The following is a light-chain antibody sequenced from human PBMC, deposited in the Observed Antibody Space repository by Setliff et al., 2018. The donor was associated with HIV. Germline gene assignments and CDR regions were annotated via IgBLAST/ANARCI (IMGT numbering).Light chain of an antibody. CDR3: QQYFDVPTWT. V-gene: IGKV4-1*01. CDR1: QSVLYSSNNRNY. J-gene: IGKJ1*01. CDR2: WAS. Sequence: DIVMTQSPDSLAVSLGERATINCKSSQSVLYSSNNRNYLAWYQQKPGQPHKLLIYWASTRASGVPDRFRGSGSGPDFTLTIRSPQAEDVAVYYCQQYFDVPTWTFGQGTKVDIK.